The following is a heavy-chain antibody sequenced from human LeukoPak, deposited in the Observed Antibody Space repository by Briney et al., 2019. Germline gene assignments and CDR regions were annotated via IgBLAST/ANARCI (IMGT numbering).Heavy chain of an antibody. CDR2: FDPEDGET. J-gene: IGHJ6*03. D-gene: IGHD4-17*01. V-gene: IGHV1-24*01. CDR1: GYTLTDFS. Sequence: ASVKVSCKVSGYTLTDFSMHWVRQAPGKGLEWMGGFDPEDGETIYAQKFQGRVTMTEDTSTDTAYMELSSLRSEDTAVYYCATWGRFPMTTVTSYHYYYMDVWGKGTTVTVSS. CDR3: ATWGRFPMTTVTSYHYYYMDV.